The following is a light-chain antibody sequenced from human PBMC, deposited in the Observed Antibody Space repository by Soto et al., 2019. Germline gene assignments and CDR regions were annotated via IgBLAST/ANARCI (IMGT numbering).Light chain of an antibody. CDR1: SRDVGGQNY. CDR2: AVG. CDR3: CSHAGNNNYV. J-gene: IGLJ1*01. V-gene: IGLV2-8*01. Sequence: QSVLTQPPSASGSPGQSVAISCTGTSRDVGGQNYVSWYQQHPGKAPKLLIYAVGNRPSGVPDRFSGSKSGNTASLTISGLRAEDEADYYCCSHAGNNNYVFGTGTKVTVL.